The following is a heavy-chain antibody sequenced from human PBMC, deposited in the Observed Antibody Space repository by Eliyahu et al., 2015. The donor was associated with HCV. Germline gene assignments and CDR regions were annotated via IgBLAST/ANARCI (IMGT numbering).Heavy chain of an antibody. V-gene: IGHV4-39*01. Sequence: QLQLQESGPGLVKPSETLSLTCTVXGGSISSSSYYWXWIRQPPGKGLEWIGSIYYSGSTYXNPSLKSRVTISVDTSKNQFSLKLSSVTAADTAVYYCARRLVVVAATNWFDPWGQGTLVTVSS. D-gene: IGHD2-15*01. J-gene: IGHJ5*02. CDR2: IYYSGST. CDR1: GGSISSSSYY. CDR3: ARRLVVVAATNWFDP.